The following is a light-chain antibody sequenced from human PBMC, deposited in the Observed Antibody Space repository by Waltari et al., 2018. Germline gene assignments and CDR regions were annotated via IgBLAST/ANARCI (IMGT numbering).Light chain of an antibody. CDR1: NSNHGKNP. Sequence: QSILTQPPPESGTPGQTVTISSFGHNSNHGKNPATRFQQVPGTAPKVLIYTDDRRPSGVPDRFSASKSGTSASLAISGLRSDDEADYYCAAWDDTVKSVLFGGGTKLTVL. CDR3: AAWDDTVKSVL. J-gene: IGLJ2*01. CDR2: TDD. V-gene: IGLV1-44*01.